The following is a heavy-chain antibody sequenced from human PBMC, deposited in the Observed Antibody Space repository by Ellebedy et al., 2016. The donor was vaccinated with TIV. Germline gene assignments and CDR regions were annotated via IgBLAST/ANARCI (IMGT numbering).Heavy chain of an antibody. CDR3: ARYPTPSIAAGPEGKTPTIYGMDV. CDR2: MNPNSGDT. V-gene: IGHV1-8*01. Sequence: AASVKVSCKASGDTFTSYDINWVRQGTGQGLEWMGWMNPNSGDTGYAQKFQGRVTMTTNSSISTAYMDLTSLRSEETAVYYCARYPTPSIAAGPEGKTPTIYGMDVWGQGTTVTVSS. J-gene: IGHJ6*02. CDR1: GDTFTSYD. D-gene: IGHD6-6*01.